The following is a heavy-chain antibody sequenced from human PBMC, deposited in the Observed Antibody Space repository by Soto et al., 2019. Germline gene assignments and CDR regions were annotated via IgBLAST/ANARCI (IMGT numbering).Heavy chain of an antibody. CDR3: VKERSGHSYAES. V-gene: IGHV3-23*01. J-gene: IGHJ5*02. CDR1: GFTFSNYA. D-gene: IGHD5-18*01. Sequence: EVQLLESGGGLVQPGGSLRLSCAASGFTFSNYAMSWLRQPPGKGLEWVSAISGSGDRTYYADSVKGRFTISRDNSKNTLYLQMNSLRVEDSAVYYCVKERSGHSYAESWGQGPLVTVSS. CDR2: ISGSGDRT.